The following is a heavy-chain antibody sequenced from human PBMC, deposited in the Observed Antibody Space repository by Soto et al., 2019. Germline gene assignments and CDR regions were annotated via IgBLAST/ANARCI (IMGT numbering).Heavy chain of an antibody. J-gene: IGHJ6*02. CDR3: ARADRTLVTSYSLDV. D-gene: IGHD2-21*02. V-gene: IGHV4-34*01. CDR2: INHSGTI. CDR1: GGSIRNTDY. Sequence: GGSIRNTDYWTWIRQPPGKGLEWIGEINHSGTINFNPSLKSRLTISLDTSKKHFSLKLSSVTDADTAAYYCARADRTLVTSYSLDVWGQGTTVTGSS.